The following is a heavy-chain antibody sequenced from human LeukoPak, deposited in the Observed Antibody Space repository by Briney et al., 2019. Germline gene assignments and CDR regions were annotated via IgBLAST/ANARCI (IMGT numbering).Heavy chain of an antibody. D-gene: IGHD3-3*01. CDR2: INSDGSST. V-gene: IGHV3-74*01. Sequence: ASVKVSCKASGYTFTSYWMHWVRQAPGKGLVWVSRINSDGSSTSYADSVKGRFTISRGNAKNTLYLQMNSLRAEDTAVYYCARGYSYYDFWSGYHTGTDYWGQGTLVTVSS. CDR1: GYTFTSYW. CDR3: ARGYSYYDFWSGYHTGTDY. J-gene: IGHJ4*02.